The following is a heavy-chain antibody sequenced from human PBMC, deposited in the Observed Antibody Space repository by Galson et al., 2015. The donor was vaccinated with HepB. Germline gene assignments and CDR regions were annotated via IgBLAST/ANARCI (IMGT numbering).Heavy chain of an antibody. Sequence: SVKVSCKASGYTFNSYSISWVRQAPGQGLEWMGWISTYDAKTNYEQKFQGRVTMTTDTPTSTAYMELKSLRPDDTAMYYCGRVVRAGAPYFDYWGQGSLVTVYS. D-gene: IGHD4-23*01. CDR3: GRVVRAGAPYFDY. J-gene: IGHJ4*02. CDR1: GYTFNSYS. V-gene: IGHV1-18*01. CDR2: ISTYDAKT.